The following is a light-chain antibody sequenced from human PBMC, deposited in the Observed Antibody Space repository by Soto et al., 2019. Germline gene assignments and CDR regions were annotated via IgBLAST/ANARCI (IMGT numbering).Light chain of an antibody. CDR3: TSYTRSRTYV. CDR2: DVT. J-gene: IGLJ1*01. Sequence: QSALTQPASVSGSPGQSITISCTGTGSDVGGYNYVSWYQQHPGKAPKLVIYDVTNRPSGVSNRFSGSKSGNTASLTISGLQAEDEADYCCTSYTRSRTYVFGTGTKVTVL. CDR1: GSDVGGYNY. V-gene: IGLV2-14*03.